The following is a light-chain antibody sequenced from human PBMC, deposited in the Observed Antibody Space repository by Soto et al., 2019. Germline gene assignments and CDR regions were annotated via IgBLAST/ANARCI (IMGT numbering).Light chain of an antibody. V-gene: IGLV2-14*03. J-gene: IGLJ2*01. CDR1: GSDVGGYDY. Sequence: QSVLTQPASVSGSPGQSITISCTGSGSDVGGYDYVSWYQHHPGKAPKLIIFDVSARPSGISIRFSGSKSGNTASLTISGLQAEDEADFYCSSYTTTGTLIFGGGTKLTVL. CDR3: SSYTTTGTLI. CDR2: DVS.